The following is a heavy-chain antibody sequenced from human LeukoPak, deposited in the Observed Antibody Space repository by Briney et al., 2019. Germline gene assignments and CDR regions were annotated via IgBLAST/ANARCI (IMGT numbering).Heavy chain of an antibody. Sequence: PGGSLRLSCEASGFLFSDYTMNWVRQAPGKGLAWVSSVSYSGTYTFYADSVTGRFIISRDNAKNSLYLQMDNLRVGDSALYYCVRDLRFIGGSDWFDPWGQGTQVIVSS. D-gene: IGHD3-3*01. CDR2: VSYSGTYT. CDR1: GFLFSDYT. CDR3: VRDLRFIGGSDWFDP. V-gene: IGHV3-21*01. J-gene: IGHJ5*02.